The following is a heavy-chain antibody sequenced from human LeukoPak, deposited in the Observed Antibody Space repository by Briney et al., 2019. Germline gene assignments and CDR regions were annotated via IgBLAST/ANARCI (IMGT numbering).Heavy chain of an antibody. D-gene: IGHD2-2*02. CDR3: ARDEGYCSSTSCYNDYYGMDV. V-gene: IGHV4-4*02. CDR1: GGSISNSNW. CDR2: IYHSGST. Sequence: SETLSLTCAVSGGSISNSNWWSWVRQPPGKGLEWIGEIYHSGSTNYNPSLKSRVTISVDKSKNQFSLKLSSVTAADTAVYYCARDEGYCSSTSCYNDYYGMDVWGQGTTVTVSS. J-gene: IGHJ6*02.